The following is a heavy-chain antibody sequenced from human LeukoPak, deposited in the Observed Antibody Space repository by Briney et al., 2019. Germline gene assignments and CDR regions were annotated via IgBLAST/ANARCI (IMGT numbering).Heavy chain of an antibody. CDR1: GGSFSGYY. J-gene: IGHJ4*02. CDR3: ARGLEGRLVSATVIDY. CDR2: INHSGST. Sequence: PSETLSLTCAVYGGSFSGYYWSWIRQPPGKGLEWIGEINHSGSTNYNPSLKGRVTISVDTSKNQFSLKLSSVTAADTAVYYCARGLEGRLVSATVIDYWGQGTLVTVSS. V-gene: IGHV4-34*01. D-gene: IGHD6-19*01.